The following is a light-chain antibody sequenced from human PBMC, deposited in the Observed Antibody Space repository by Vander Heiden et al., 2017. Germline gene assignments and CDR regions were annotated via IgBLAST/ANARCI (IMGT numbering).Light chain of an antibody. CDR1: SSDVGAYNY. J-gene: IGLJ1*01. CDR3: SSYTSRITHV. Sequence: QSDLTQPASVSGSPGQSITISCTGTSSDVGAYNYVSWYQQYPGKAPKLMIYDVTHRPSGVSNRFSGSKSDNTASLTISGLQADDEADYYCSSYTSRITHVFGTGTKVTVL. CDR2: DVT. V-gene: IGLV2-14*03.